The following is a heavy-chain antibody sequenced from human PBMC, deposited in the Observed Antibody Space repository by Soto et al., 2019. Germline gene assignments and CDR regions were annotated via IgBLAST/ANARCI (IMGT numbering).Heavy chain of an antibody. D-gene: IGHD3-22*01. V-gene: IGHV3-21*01. CDR2: ISSSSSFI. Sequence: EVQLVESGGGLVKPGESLRLSCAASGFTFSSYAVNWVRQAPGKGLEWVSSISSSSSFIDYADSVKGRFTIPRDNAKNSLYLQTNSLRAEDTAVYYCARGLYDSSGYYMPYFDYWGQGALVTVSS. J-gene: IGHJ4*02. CDR1: GFTFSSYA. CDR3: ARGLYDSSGYYMPYFDY.